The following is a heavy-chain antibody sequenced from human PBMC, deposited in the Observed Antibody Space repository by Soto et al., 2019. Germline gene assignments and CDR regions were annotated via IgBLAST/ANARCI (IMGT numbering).Heavy chain of an antibody. D-gene: IGHD3-3*01. CDR3: ATKTRSRGYYGHYWFIDV. J-gene: IGHJ2*01. V-gene: IGHV1-2*02. CDR1: GFSFSDYY. CDR2: FNPDSVAT. Sequence: GASVKVSCMPSGFSFSDYYRQWLRQAPGEAIEWMGWFNPDSVATNYAPSFQSRIPMTRDTSSRTAYKQLSSLRSDATAVYYCATKTRSRGYYGHYWFIDVWGRGTQVTVSS.